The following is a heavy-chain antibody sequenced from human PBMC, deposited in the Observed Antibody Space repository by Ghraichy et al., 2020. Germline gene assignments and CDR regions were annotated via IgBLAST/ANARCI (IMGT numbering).Heavy chain of an antibody. CDR2: IIPIFGTA. CDR3: AGVLANDFWSGYPSQLYYYYYMDV. D-gene: IGHD3-3*01. CDR1: GGTFSSYA. V-gene: IGHV1-69*05. J-gene: IGHJ6*03. Sequence: SVKVSCKASGGTFSSYAISWVRQAPGQGLEWMGGIIPIFGTANYAQKFQGRVTITTDESTSTAYMELSSLRSEDTAVYYCAGVLANDFWSGYPSQLYYYYYMDVWGKGTTVTVSS.